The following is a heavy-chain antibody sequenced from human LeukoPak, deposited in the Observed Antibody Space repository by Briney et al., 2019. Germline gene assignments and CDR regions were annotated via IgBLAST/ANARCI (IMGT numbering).Heavy chain of an antibody. CDR1: GGSFSVYY. V-gene: IGHV4-34*01. CDR3: ARRPATYYDFWSGYPHNWFDP. Sequence: SETLSLTCAVYGGSFSVYYWSWIRQPPGKGLEWIGEINHSGSTNYNPSLKSRVTISVDTSKNQSSLKLSSVTAADTAVYYCARRPATYYDFWSGYPHNWFDPWGQGTLVTVSS. D-gene: IGHD3-3*01. J-gene: IGHJ5*02. CDR2: INHSGST.